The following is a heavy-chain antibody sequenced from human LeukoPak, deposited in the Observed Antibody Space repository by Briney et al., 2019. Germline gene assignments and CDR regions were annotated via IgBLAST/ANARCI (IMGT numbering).Heavy chain of an antibody. V-gene: IGHV3-48*01. D-gene: IGHD2-2*01. CDR3: ARVGSTLQFDY. CDR2: ISSSGSAM. J-gene: IGHJ4*02. CDR1: GFTFSTYN. Sequence: GGSLRLSCEASGFTFSTYNMNWVRQAPGKGLEWVSYISSSGSAMYYTDSVKGRFTISRDNAKNSLYLQMNSLRAEATAVYYCARVGSTLQFDYWGQGTLVTVSS.